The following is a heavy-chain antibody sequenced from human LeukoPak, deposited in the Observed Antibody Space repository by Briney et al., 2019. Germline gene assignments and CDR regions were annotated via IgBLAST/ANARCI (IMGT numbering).Heavy chain of an antibody. Sequence: PSETLSLTCTVPGVSISSYYWTWIRQPPGEGLEWIGYIYYSGSTNYNPSLKSRVTISVDTSKNQFSLKLSSVTAADTAVYYCARDLGGWFDPWGQGTLVTVSS. J-gene: IGHJ5*02. CDR3: ARDLGGWFDP. CDR2: IYYSGST. CDR1: GVSISSYY. V-gene: IGHV4-59*12. D-gene: IGHD3-16*01.